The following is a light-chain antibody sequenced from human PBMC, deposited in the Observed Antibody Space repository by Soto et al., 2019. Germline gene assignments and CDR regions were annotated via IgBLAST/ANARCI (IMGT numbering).Light chain of an antibody. CDR3: NSYTTSNTRQIV. CDR1: SSDVGGYNY. J-gene: IGLJ1*01. V-gene: IGLV2-14*01. CDR2: DVS. Sequence: QSALTQPASVSGSPGQSITISCTGTSSDVGGYNYVSWYQQHPGKAPEFMIYDVSNRPSGVSTRFSGSKSGNTASLTISGLQAEDEADYYCNSYTTSNTRQIVFGTGTKVTVL.